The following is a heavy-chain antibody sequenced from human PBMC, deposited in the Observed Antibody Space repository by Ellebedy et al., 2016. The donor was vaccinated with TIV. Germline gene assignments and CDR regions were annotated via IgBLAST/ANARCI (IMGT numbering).Heavy chain of an antibody. CDR2: IKQDGSEK. Sequence: GESLKISXAASGFTFSSYWMSWVRQAPGKGLEWVANIKQDGSEKYYVDSVKGRFTISRDNAKNSLYLQMNSLRAEDTAVYYCARDQYYYDSSGYYYVSDYWGQGTLVTVSS. CDR3: ARDQYYYDSSGYYYVSDY. J-gene: IGHJ4*02. D-gene: IGHD3-22*01. V-gene: IGHV3-7*03. CDR1: GFTFSSYW.